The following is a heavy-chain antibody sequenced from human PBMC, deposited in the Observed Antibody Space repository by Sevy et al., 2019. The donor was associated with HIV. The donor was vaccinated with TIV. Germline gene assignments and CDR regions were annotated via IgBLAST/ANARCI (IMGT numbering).Heavy chain of an antibody. D-gene: IGHD1-26*01. J-gene: IGHJ4*02. CDR3: ARDTGRNY. V-gene: IGHV4-4*07. Sequence: SETLSLTCTVSGASITTYYWSWFRQPAGKVLEWIGRMHSDGNTNYNPSLQGRVTMSFDTSKNQFSLTLDFVTAADAAVYYCARDTGRNYWGQGILVTVSS. CDR2: MHSDGNT. CDR1: GASITTYY.